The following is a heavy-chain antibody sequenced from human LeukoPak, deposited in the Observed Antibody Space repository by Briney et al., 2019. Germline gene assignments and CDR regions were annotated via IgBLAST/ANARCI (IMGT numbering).Heavy chain of an antibody. Sequence: GGSLRLSCAASGFTFSSYAMSWVRQAPGKGLEWVSAISGSGGSTYYADSVKGRFTISRDNSKNTLYLQMNSLRAEDTAVYYCAKRCDSSGWYGNFDYWGQGTLVTVSS. D-gene: IGHD6-19*01. CDR3: AKRCDSSGWYGNFDY. V-gene: IGHV3-23*01. CDR1: GFTFSSYA. J-gene: IGHJ4*02. CDR2: ISGSGGST.